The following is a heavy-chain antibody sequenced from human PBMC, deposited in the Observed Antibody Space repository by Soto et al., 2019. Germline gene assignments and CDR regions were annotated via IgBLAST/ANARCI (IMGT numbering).Heavy chain of an antibody. CDR1: DSFILGSRHY. V-gene: IGHV4-39*02. CDR3: ARDLDTAMTWDYYYYGMDV. CDR2: IYYSGST. D-gene: IGHD5-18*01. Sequence: PSETVSKTFTVSDSFILGSRHYWGRIRQPPGKGLEWIGSIYYSGSTYYNPSLKSRVTISVDTSKNQFSLKLSSVTAADTAVYYCARDLDTAMTWDYYYYGMDVWGQGTTVTVSS. J-gene: IGHJ6*02.